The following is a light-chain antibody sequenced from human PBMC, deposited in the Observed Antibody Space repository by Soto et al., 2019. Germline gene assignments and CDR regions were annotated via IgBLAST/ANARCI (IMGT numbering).Light chain of an antibody. CDR2: DAS. CDR1: QSISSW. CDR3: QKYNSLIT. V-gene: IGKV1-5*01. Sequence: DIQMTQSPSTLSASVGDRVTITCRASQSISSWLAWYQQKPGKAPKLLIYDASSLESGVPSRFSGSGSGTEFTLTISSLQPDDFATYYCQKYNSLITFGQGTRLEIK. J-gene: IGKJ5*01.